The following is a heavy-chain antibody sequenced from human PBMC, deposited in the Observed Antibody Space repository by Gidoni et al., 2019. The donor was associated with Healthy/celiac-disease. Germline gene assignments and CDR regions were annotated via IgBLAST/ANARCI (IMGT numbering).Heavy chain of an antibody. V-gene: IGHV3-23*01. CDR3: AKDYGDIVVVVAATWHY. J-gene: IGHJ4*02. Sequence: EVQLLESGGGLVQPGGSLRLSCAASGFTFSSYAMGWVRQAPGKGLEWVSAISGSGGSTYYADSVEGRFTISRDNSKNTLYLQMNSLRAEDTAVYYCAKDYGDIVVVVAATWHYWGQGTLVTVSS. CDR1: GFTFSSYA. CDR2: ISGSGGST. D-gene: IGHD2-15*01.